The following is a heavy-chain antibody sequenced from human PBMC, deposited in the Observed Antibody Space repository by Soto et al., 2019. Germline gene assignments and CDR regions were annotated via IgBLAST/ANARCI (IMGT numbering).Heavy chain of an antibody. V-gene: IGHV1-18*01. CDR1: GYTFTSYG. J-gene: IGHJ4*02. Sequence: QVQLVQSGAEVKKPGASVKVSCKASGYTFTSYGIIWVRQAPGQGLEWMGWISGYNGDTNYAQKYQGRVTMTTDTSTSTAYMELRSLRSDDTAVYYCARAPQTVAGAGIWYWGQGTLVTVSS. CDR2: ISGYNGDT. CDR3: ARAPQTVAGAGIWY. D-gene: IGHD6-13*01.